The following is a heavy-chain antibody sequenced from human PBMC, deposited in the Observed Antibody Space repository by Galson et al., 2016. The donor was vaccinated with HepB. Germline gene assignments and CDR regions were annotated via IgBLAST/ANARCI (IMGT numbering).Heavy chain of an antibody. CDR1: GGSIRNYY. CDR3: ARVRGSLSAHSWFDP. CDR2: INYSGNT. V-gene: IGHV4-59*01. D-gene: IGHD3-16*01. J-gene: IGHJ5*02. Sequence: ETLSLTCTVSGGSIRNYYWSWIRQPPGKGLEFIGYINYSGNTNYNPYLKSRVTISVDTSKNQFFLKVRSVTAADTAVYSCARVRGSLSAHSWFDPWGQGTLVTVSS.